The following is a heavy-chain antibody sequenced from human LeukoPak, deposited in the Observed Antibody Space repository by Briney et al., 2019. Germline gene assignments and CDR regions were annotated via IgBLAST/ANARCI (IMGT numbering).Heavy chain of an antibody. CDR3: AATVTKGSYYYYYGLDV. J-gene: IGHJ6*02. CDR2: IKQDGSEK. Sequence: GGSLRLSCTASGFTFSSYWMSWVRQAPGKGLEWVASIKQDGSEKYYVDSLKGRFSISRDNAKNSLYLQMNSLRAEDTAVLFCAATVTKGSYYYYYGLDVWGQGTTVTVSS. V-gene: IGHV3-7*01. D-gene: IGHD4-17*01. CDR1: GFTFSSYW.